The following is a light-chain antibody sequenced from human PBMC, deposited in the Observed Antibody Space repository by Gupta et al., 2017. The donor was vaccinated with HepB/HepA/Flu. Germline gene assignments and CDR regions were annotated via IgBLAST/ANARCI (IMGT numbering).Light chain of an antibody. CDR2: DVS. J-gene: IGLJ2*01. Sequence: QSALTQPASVSGSPGQSITISCTGTSGDIGNDNLVSWYQQHPGKAPKLIIYDVSNRPSGVSNRFSGSKSGNTASLTISGVQAEDEADYYCASHTRSSTLIFGGGTKLTVL. CDR1: SGDIGNDNL. V-gene: IGLV2-14*02. CDR3: ASHTRSSTLI.